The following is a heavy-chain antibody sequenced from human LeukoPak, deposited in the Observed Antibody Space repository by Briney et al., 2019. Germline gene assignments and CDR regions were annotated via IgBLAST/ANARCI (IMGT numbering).Heavy chain of an antibody. CDR1: GFTFSNYA. V-gene: IGHV3-30-3*01. D-gene: IGHD5-18*01. Sequence: PGGSLRLSCAASGFTFSNYAMPWVRQAPGKGLEWVALISHDGNNKYYADSVKGRFTISRDNSNNTLYLQMNSLRAEDTAVYRCARGDGYSYGLTDYWGQGTLVTVSS. J-gene: IGHJ4*02. CDR3: ARGDGYSYGLTDY. CDR2: ISHDGNNK.